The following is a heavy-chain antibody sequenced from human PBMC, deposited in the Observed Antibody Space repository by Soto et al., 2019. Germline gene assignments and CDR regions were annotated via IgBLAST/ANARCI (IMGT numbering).Heavy chain of an antibody. Sequence: SETLSLTCTVSGGSVSSGSYYWSWIRQPPGKGLEWIGYIYYSGSTNYNPSLKSRVTISVDTSKNQFSLKLSSVTAADTAVYYCARVVVTAQYAEYFQHWGQGTLVTVSS. CDR3: ARVVVTAQYAEYFQH. CDR2: IYYSGST. CDR1: GGSVSSGSYY. V-gene: IGHV4-61*01. J-gene: IGHJ1*01. D-gene: IGHD2-21*02.